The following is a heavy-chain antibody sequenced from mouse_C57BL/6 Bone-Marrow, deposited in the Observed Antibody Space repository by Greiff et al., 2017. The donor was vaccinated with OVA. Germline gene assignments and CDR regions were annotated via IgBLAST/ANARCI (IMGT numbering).Heavy chain of an antibody. J-gene: IGHJ1*03. CDR2: IYPGSGST. CDR1: GYTFTSYW. V-gene: IGHV1-55*01. Sequence: QVQLQQPGAELVKPGASVKMSCKASGYTFTSYWITWVKQRPGQGLEWIGDIYPGSGSTNYNEKFKSKATLTVDTSSSTAYMQLSSLTSEDSAVYYCARRTTTVVYWYFDVWGTGTTVTVSS. CDR3: ARRTTTVVYWYFDV. D-gene: IGHD1-1*01.